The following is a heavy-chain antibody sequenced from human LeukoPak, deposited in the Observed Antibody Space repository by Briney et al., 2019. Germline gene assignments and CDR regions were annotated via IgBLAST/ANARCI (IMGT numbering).Heavy chain of an antibody. CDR1: GLTVSDYY. CDR2: ISSSSTTI. V-gene: IGHV3-11*04. CDR3: AELGITMIGGV. J-gene: IGHJ6*04. D-gene: IGHD3-10*02. Sequence: GGSLRLSCAASGLTVSDYYMSWIRQAPGKGLEWVSHISSSSTTICYADSVKGRFTISRDNAKNSLYLQMNSLRAEDTAVYYCAELGITMIGGVWGKGTTVTISS.